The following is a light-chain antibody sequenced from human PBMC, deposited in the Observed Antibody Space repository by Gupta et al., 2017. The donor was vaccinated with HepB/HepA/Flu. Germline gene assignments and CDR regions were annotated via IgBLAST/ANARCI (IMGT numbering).Light chain of an antibody. J-gene: IGKJ1*01. CDR2: GAS. Sequence: IVMTQSPATLSVSPGERATLSCRASQSVSSNLAWYQQKPGQAPRLLIYGASTRATGIPARFSGSGSGTEFTLTISSLQSEDFVVYYCQQYDKWPGTFGQGTKVEVK. CDR1: QSVSSN. V-gene: IGKV3-15*01. CDR3: QQYDKWPGT.